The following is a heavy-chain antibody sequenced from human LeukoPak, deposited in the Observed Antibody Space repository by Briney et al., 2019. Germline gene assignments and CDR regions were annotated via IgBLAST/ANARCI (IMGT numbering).Heavy chain of an antibody. CDR1: GGSISSSGYY. CDR2: IYYSGST. CDR3: AREGTSGTHLNWFDP. J-gene: IGHJ5*02. Sequence: PSETLSLTCTVSGGSISSSGYYWGWIRQPPGKGLEWIGSIYYSGSTYYNPSLKSRVIISVDTSKNQFSLKLSSVTAADTAVYYCAREGTSGTHLNWFDPWGQGTLVTVSS. V-gene: IGHV4-39*07. D-gene: IGHD1-1*01.